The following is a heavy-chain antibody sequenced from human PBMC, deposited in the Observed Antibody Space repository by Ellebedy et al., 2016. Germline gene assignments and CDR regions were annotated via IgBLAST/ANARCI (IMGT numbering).Heavy chain of an antibody. CDR1: GFTFSSYA. J-gene: IGHJ4*02. D-gene: IGHD6-19*01. CDR3: ARVSSSGWYPPPFDY. Sequence: GGSLRLXXAASGFTFSSYAMHWVRQAPGKGLEWVAVISYDGSNKYYADSVKGRFTISRDNYKNTLYLQMNSLRAEDTAVYYCARVSSSGWYPPPFDYWGQGTLVTVSS. CDR2: ISYDGSNK. V-gene: IGHV3-30-3*01.